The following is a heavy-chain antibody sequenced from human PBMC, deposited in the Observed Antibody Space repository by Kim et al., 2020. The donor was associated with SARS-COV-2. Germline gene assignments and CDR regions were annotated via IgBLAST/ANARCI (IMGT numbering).Heavy chain of an antibody. D-gene: IGHD1-1*01. CDR3: ARHQLRAFDI. Sequence: SETLSLTCNVSGGSISYYYWSWIRQPPGKGLEWIGYIYYSGSTNHNPSLKSRVTISVDTSKNQFSLKLNSVTAADTAVYYCARHQLRAFDIWGPGTMVTV. CDR1: GGSISYYY. CDR2: IYYSGST. J-gene: IGHJ3*02. V-gene: IGHV4-59*08.